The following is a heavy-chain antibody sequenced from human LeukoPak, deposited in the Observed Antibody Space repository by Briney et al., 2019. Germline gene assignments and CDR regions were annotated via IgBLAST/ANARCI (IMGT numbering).Heavy chain of an antibody. V-gene: IGHV3-30*02. CDR2: IRYDGTNK. CDR1: AFTFSNYG. J-gene: IGHJ5*02. D-gene: IGHD6-13*01. CDR3: AKVFEEGQPLVRSLDT. Sequence: PGGSLRLSCEASAFTFSNYGMHWVRQAPGKGLEWVAFIRYDGTNKYYADSVRGRFTISKDNFKNTLFLQMNSLRVEDTAVYYCAKVFEEGQPLVRSLDTWGQGTLVTVSS.